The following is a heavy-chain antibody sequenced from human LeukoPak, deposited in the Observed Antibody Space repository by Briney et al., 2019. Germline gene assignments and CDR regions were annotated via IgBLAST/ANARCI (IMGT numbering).Heavy chain of an antibody. V-gene: IGHV3-48*01. Sequence: HSGGSLRLSCAVSGFTFSAYCMSCVRQAPGKGRGWVSYISSSSSTIYYADSVKGRFTISRVKAKNSLNLQMNNLRAEDTAVYYCVRNFQGMDVWGQGTTVTVSS. CDR2: ISSSSSTI. CDR1: GFTFSAYC. CDR3: VRNFQGMDV. J-gene: IGHJ6*02. D-gene: IGHD1-7*01.